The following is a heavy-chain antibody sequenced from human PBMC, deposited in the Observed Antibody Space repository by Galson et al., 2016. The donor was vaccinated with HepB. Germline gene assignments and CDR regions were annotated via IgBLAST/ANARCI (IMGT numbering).Heavy chain of an antibody. CDR1: GFTFSDYC. Sequence: SLRLSCAASGFTFSDYCMSWIRQAPGKGLEWISYISGSGLTICYADSVRGRVTISRENAKNSLYLQMKSLRAEDTAVYYCARGERDGSKSVVWRYFDYWGQGTLVTVSS. J-gene: IGHJ4*02. V-gene: IGHV3-11*01. CDR2: ISGSGLTI. CDR3: ARGERDGSKSVVWRYFDY. D-gene: IGHD5-24*01.